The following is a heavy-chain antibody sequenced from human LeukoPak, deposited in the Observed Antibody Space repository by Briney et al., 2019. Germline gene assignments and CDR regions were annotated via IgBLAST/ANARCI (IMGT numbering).Heavy chain of an antibody. Sequence: PGGSLRLSCAASGFTFNSYSMNWVRQAPGKGLEWVSSISGSNSCIYYADSMKGRFTISKDNAKNSLYLQMNSLRAEDTAVYYCARDPNYYDGRWQYWGQGTLVTVSS. CDR3: ARDPNYYDGRWQY. V-gene: IGHV3-21*01. D-gene: IGHD3-22*01. CDR1: GFTFNSYS. J-gene: IGHJ4*02. CDR2: ISGSNSCI.